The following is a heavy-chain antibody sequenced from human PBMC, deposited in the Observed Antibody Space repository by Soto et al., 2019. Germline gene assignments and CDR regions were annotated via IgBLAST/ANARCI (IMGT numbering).Heavy chain of an antibody. CDR2: SDREDGET. D-gene: IGHD1-7*01. V-gene: IGHV1-24*01. J-gene: IGHJ5*02. Sequence: QVRLIQSGTEVKKPGASVKVSCSLSGSALTELSRHWVRQAPGKGLEWMGCSDREDGETFYAQKFEGRLTITDDTSTNTAYMELRSLGSEDTAVYYCTRGTWFDPWGQGTLVAVSS. CDR1: GSALTELS. CDR3: TRGTWFDP.